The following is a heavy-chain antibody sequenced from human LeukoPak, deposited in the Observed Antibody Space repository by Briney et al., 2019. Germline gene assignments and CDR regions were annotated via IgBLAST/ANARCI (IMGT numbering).Heavy chain of an antibody. J-gene: IGHJ4*02. CDR3: ARVKGYYDFWSYDY. D-gene: IGHD3-3*01. CDR2: INPNSGGT. CDR1: GYTFTGYY. V-gene: IGHV1-2*02. Sequence: ASVKVSCKASGYTFTGYYMHWVRQAPGQGLEWMGWINPNSGGTNYAQKCQGRVTMTRHTSISTAYMELSRLRSDDTAVYYCARVKGYYDFWSYDYWGQGTLVTVSA.